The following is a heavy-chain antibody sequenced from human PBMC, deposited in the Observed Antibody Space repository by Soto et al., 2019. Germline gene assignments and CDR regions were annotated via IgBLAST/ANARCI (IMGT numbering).Heavy chain of an antibody. J-gene: IGHJ3*02. CDR2: ISYDGSNK. D-gene: IGHD6-13*01. V-gene: IGHV3-30*18. Sequence: PGGSLRLSCAASGFTFSSYGMHWVRQAPGKGLEWVAVISYDGSNKYYADSVKGRFTISRDNSKNTLYLQMNSLRAEDTAVYYCAKDLIAAAGAFDIWGQGTMVTV. CDR1: GFTFSSYG. CDR3: AKDLIAAAGAFDI.